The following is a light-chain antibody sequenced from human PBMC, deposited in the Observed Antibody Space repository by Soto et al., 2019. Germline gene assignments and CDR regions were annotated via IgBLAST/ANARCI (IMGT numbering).Light chain of an antibody. V-gene: IGKV3-11*01. J-gene: IGKJ4*01. Sequence: EIVLTQSPATLSLSPGEGATLSCRSSQSVSSSLAWYQQKPGQAPRRLIYDASNRATGIPARFRGRGSGTDFTLTITSLEAEDVAVYYCQQHSNWPLTFGGGTKVEIK. CDR1: QSVSSS. CDR3: QQHSNWPLT. CDR2: DAS.